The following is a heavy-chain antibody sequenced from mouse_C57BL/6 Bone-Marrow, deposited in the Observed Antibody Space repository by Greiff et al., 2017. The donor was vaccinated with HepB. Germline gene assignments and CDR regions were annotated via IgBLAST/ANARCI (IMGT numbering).Heavy chain of an antibody. Sequence: VMLVESGAELVRPGTSVKVSCKASGYAFTNYLIEWVKQRPGQGLEWIGVINPGSGGTNYNEKFKGKATLTADKSSSTAYMQLSSLTSEDSAVYFCARDHYYGSSYWFAYWGQGTLVTVSA. J-gene: IGHJ3*01. V-gene: IGHV1-54*01. CDR3: ARDHYYGSSYWFAY. CDR1: GYAFTNYL. CDR2: INPGSGGT. D-gene: IGHD1-1*01.